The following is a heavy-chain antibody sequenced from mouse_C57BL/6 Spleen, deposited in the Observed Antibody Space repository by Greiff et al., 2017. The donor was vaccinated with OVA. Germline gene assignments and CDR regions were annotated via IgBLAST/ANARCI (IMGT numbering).Heavy chain of an antibody. D-gene: IGHD4-1*01. Sequence: VQLQQSGPELVKPGASVKISCKASGYAFSSSWMNWVKQRPGKGLEWIGRIYPGDGDTNYNGKFKGKATLTADKSSSTAYMQLSSLTSEDSAVYFCALNWDPYYAMDYWGQGTSVTVSS. V-gene: IGHV1-82*01. J-gene: IGHJ4*01. CDR1: GYAFSSSW. CDR3: ALNWDPYYAMDY. CDR2: IYPGDGDT.